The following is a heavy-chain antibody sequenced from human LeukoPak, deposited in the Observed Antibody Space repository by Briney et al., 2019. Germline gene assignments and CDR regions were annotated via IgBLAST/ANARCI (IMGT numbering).Heavy chain of an antibody. CDR1: GGSFSGYC. CDR2: INHSGST. J-gene: IGHJ4*02. D-gene: IGHD2-15*01. Sequence: SETLSLTCAVYGGSFSGYCWSWIRQPPGKGLEWIGEINHSGSTNYNPSLKSRVTISVDTSKNQFSLQLSSVTAADTAVFYCARGGACSGGSCGLDYWGRGTLVTVSS. V-gene: IGHV4-34*01. CDR3: ARGGACSGGSCGLDY.